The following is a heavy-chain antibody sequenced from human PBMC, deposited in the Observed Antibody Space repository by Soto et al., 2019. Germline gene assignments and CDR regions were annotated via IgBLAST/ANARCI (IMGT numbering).Heavy chain of an antibody. CDR3: ARGKGIADRRGYYYGMDV. V-gene: IGHV4-34*01. J-gene: IGHJ6*02. CDR1: GGSFSGYY. CDR2: INHSGST. Sequence: SETLSLTCAVYGGSFSGYYWSWIRQPPGKGLEWIGEINHSGSTNYNPSLKSRVTISVDTSKNQFSLKLSSVTAADTAVYYCARGKGIADRRGYYYGMDVWGQGTTVTVSS. D-gene: IGHD6-13*01.